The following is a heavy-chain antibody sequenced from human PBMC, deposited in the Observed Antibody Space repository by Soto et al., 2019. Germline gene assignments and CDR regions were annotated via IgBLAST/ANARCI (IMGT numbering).Heavy chain of an antibody. D-gene: IGHD1-1*01. CDR2: INNDGSST. V-gene: IGHV3-74*01. J-gene: IGHJ3*01. CDR3: ARGNGNWRNAFEL. CDR1: EFTLSSHW. Sequence: EVQLVESGGGLVQPGGSLRLSCAASEFTLSSHWMHWVRQAPGKGLEWVSRINNDGSSTHYADSVKGRFTISRDNAKNKLYLQVNSLRDEETARYDCARGNGNWRNAFELWGQGTMVTVSS.